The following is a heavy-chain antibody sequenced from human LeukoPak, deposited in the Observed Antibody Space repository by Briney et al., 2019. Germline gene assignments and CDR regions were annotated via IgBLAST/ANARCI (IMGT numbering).Heavy chain of an antibody. CDR1: GFTLSSDA. Sequence: GGSLRLSCAASGFTLSSDAMSWVRQAPGKGLEWVSAISGSGGSTYYADSVKGRFTISRDNSKNTLYLQMNSLRAEDTAVYYCAKENDYGSGSYYHRWGQGTLVTVSS. J-gene: IGHJ5*02. D-gene: IGHD3-10*01. CDR3: AKENDYGSGSYYHR. CDR2: ISGSGGST. V-gene: IGHV3-23*01.